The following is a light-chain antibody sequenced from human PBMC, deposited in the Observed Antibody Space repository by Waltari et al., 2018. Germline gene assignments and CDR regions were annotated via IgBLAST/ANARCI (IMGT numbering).Light chain of an antibody. CDR1: QSISTW. CDR3: QQFNSFSLS. CDR2: ADS. J-gene: IGKJ4*01. Sequence: DIQMTHSPSTLSASVGDGVTITCRASQSISTWVAWYQQKPRKAPKLLISADSSLESGVPSRFSGSGSGPEFTLTISSLQPDDFATYYCQQFNSFSLSFGGGTKVEIK. V-gene: IGKV1-5*01.